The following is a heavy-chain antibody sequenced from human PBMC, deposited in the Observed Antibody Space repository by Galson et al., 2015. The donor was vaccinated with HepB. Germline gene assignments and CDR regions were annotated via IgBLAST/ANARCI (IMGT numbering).Heavy chain of an antibody. CDR1: GFIFDSYS. CDR3: AREKSGIAVAGTRAFDC. CDR2: ISSSSTYR. Sequence: SLRLSCAASGFIFDSYSIDWVRQAPGKGLEWVSSISSSSTYRYYADSVKDRFTISRDNAKNSLYLQINSLRVEDTAVYFCAREKSGIAVAGTRAFDCWGQGTLVTVSS. J-gene: IGHJ4*02. V-gene: IGHV3-21*01. D-gene: IGHD6-19*01.